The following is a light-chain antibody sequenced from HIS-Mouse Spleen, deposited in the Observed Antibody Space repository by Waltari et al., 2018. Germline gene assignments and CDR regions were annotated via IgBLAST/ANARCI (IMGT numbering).Light chain of an antibody. V-gene: IGLV2-14*03. J-gene: IGLJ1*01. Sequence: QSALTQPASVSGSPGQSITISCTGTSSYVGGYNYVSWYQQHPGKAPKLMIYDVSNRPSGVSSRFSGSKSGNTASLTISGLQAEDEADYYCSSYTSSSTYAFGTGTKVTVL. CDR3: SSYTSSSTYA. CDR2: DVS. CDR1: SSYVGGYNY.